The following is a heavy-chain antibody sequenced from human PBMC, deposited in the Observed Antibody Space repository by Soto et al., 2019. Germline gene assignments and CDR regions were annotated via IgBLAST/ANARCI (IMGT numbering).Heavy chain of an antibody. V-gene: IGHV3-74*01. D-gene: IGHD3-10*01. Sequence: EVQLVESGGGLVQPGGSLRLSCATSGFTFTTYWMHWVRQAPGKGLMWVSRITPDGGSTYYADSVKGRFTISRDNAKNTLYLQMNGLRAEDTAIYYCARDLIIADNPGDDFDYWGQGTLVAVSS. CDR1: GFTFTTYW. CDR2: ITPDGGST. J-gene: IGHJ4*02. CDR3: ARDLIIADNPGDDFDY.